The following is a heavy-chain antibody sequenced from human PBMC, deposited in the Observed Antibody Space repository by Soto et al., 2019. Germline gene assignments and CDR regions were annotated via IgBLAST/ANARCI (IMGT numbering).Heavy chain of an antibody. Sequence: GASVKVSCKASGGTFSSYAISWVRQAPGQGLEWMGGIIPIFGTANYAQRFQGRVTITADESTSTAYMELSSLRSEDTAVYYCARANVEMATIRFRVDWFDPWGQGTLVTVSS. V-gene: IGHV1-69*13. D-gene: IGHD5-12*01. CDR1: GGTFSSYA. CDR2: IIPIFGTA. CDR3: ARANVEMATIRFRVDWFDP. J-gene: IGHJ5*02.